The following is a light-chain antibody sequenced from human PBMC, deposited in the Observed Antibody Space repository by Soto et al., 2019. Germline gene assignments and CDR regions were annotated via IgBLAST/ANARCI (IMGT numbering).Light chain of an antibody. V-gene: IGKV1-5*03. CDR1: QSISNW. J-gene: IGKJ2*01. Sequence: DIQMTQSPSTLSASVVDRVTITCRASQSISNWLAWYQQKPGKAPKLLIYKASSLESGVPSRFSGSGSGTEFTLTISSLQPDDFATYYGQQYNSYSGTFGQGTKLEIK. CDR3: QQYNSYSGT. CDR2: KAS.